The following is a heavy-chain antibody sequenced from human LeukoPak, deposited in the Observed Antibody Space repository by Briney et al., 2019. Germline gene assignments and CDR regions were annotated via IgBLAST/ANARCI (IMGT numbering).Heavy chain of an antibody. V-gene: IGHV3-30*03. D-gene: IGHD5-24*01. CDR3: APEGDGYILFDY. Sequence: PAGSLRLSCAAPGFTFSSYGMHWVRQAPGKGLEWVAVISYDGSNKYYADSVKGRFTISRDNSKNTLYLQMNSLRVEDTAVYYCAPEGDGYILFDYWGQGTLVTVSS. CDR1: GFTFSSYG. CDR2: ISYDGSNK. J-gene: IGHJ4*02.